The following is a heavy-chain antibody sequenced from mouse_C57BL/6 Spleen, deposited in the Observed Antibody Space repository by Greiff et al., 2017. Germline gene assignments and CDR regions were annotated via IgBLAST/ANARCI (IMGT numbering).Heavy chain of an antibody. CDR3: TREYYGSSYEDAMDY. J-gene: IGHJ4*01. D-gene: IGHD1-1*01. CDR2: ISSGGDYI. CDR1: GFTFSGYA. V-gene: IGHV5-9-1*02. Sequence: EVHLVESGEGLVKPGGSLKLSCAASGFTFSGYAMSWVRQTPEKRLEWVAYISSGGDYIYYADTVKGRFTISRDNARNTLYMQMSSLKSEDTAMYYGTREYYGSSYEDAMDYWGQGTSVTVSS.